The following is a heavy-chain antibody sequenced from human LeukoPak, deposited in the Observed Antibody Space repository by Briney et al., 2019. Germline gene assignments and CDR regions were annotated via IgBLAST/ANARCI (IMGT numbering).Heavy chain of an antibody. CDR2: IRYDGSNK. CDR3: AKDRGDGYPTHFDY. D-gene: IGHD5-24*01. J-gene: IGHJ4*02. V-gene: IGHV3-30*02. CDR1: GLTFSRYA. Sequence: GGSLRLSCGASGLTFSRYAMHWVRQAPGKGLEWVAFIRYDGSNKYYADSVKGRFTISRDNSKNTLYLQMNSLRPEDTAVYYCAKDRGDGYPTHFDYWGQGTLVTVSS.